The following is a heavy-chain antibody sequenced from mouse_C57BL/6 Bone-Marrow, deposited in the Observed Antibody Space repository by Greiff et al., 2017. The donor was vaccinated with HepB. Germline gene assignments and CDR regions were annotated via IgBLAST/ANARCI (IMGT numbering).Heavy chain of an antibody. J-gene: IGHJ3*01. CDR3: ALDYYDSSYLAY. Sequence: EVKLVESGGGLVQPGGSMKLSCVASGFTFSNYWMNWVRQSPEKGLEWVAQIRLRSDNYATNYTVSVKGRFTISRDDSNSSVYLQMNNLRAADTGIYYCALDYYDSSYLAYWGQGTLVTVSA. CDR1: GFTFSNYW. D-gene: IGHD1-1*01. V-gene: IGHV6-3*01. CDR2: IRLRSDNYAT.